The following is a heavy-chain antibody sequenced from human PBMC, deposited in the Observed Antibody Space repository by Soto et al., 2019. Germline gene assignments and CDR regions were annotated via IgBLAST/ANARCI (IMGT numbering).Heavy chain of an antibody. D-gene: IGHD1-1*01. J-gene: IGHJ6*02. CDR3: ARDHRNWNDGYYYGMDV. CDR1: GGTFSSYA. V-gene: IGHV1-69*12. Sequence: QVQLVQSGAEVKKPGSSVKVSCKASGGTFSSYAISWVRQAPGQGLEWMGGIIPIFGIANYAQKFQGRVTITADESTSTAYMELSSLRSEDTAVYYCARDHRNWNDGYYYGMDVWGQGTTVTVSS. CDR2: IIPIFGIA.